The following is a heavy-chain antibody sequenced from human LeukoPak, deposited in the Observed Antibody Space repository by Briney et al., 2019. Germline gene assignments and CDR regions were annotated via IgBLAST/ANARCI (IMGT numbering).Heavy chain of an antibody. V-gene: IGHV1-2*04. CDR2: INPNSGGT. D-gene: IGHD6-19*01. J-gene: IGHJ2*01. CDR1: GGTFISYA. CDR3: ARVFEGQWLGYWYFDL. Sequence: ASVKVSCKASGGTFISYAISWVRQAPGQGLEWMGRINPNSGGTNYAQKFQGWVTMTRDTSISTAYMELSRLRSDDTAVYYCARVFEGQWLGYWYFDLWGRGTLVTVSS.